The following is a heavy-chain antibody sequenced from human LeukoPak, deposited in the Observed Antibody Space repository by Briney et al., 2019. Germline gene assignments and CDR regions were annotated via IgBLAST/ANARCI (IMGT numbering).Heavy chain of an antibody. D-gene: IGHD6-6*01. V-gene: IGHV3-23*01. Sequence: PGGSLRLSCAASGFTFSDYYMSWVRQAPGKGLEWVSGISGSGGSTYYADSVKGRFTISRDNAMNTLFLQMNSLRAEDTAVYYCTKDRWLDYSSSSRPFDHWGQGTRVTVSS. CDR1: GFTFSDYY. J-gene: IGHJ4*02. CDR3: TKDRWLDYSSSSRPFDH. CDR2: ISGSGGST.